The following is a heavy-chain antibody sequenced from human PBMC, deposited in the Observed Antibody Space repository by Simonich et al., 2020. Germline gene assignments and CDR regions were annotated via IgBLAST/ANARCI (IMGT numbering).Heavy chain of an antibody. J-gene: IGHJ4*02. CDR1: GVSISNYY. CDR2: IDYSGST. CDR3: ARGGLYFDY. Sequence: QVQLQESGPGLVKPSETLSLTCTVSGVSISNYYWSWIRQPPGKGMEWIGYIDYSGSTNYNPSLKSRVTISVDTSKNQFSLKLSSVTAADTAVYYCARGGLYFDYWGQGTLVTVSS. D-gene: IGHD2-15*01. V-gene: IGHV4-59*01.